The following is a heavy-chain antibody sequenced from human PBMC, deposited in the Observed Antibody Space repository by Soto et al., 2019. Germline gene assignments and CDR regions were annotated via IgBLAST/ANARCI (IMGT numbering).Heavy chain of an antibody. J-gene: IGHJ3*02. CDR2: IKKEGSEK. V-gene: IGHV3-7*05. CDR3: ARGYCSGTSCYAGALDI. D-gene: IGHD2-2*01. Sequence: EVQLVESGGGLVQPGGSLRLSCAASGFTFSNHWMSWVRQAPGKGLEWVAKIKKEGSEKHYVDSVKGRFTISRDNAKNSLYLQMNSLRVEDTAVYYCARGYCSGTSCYAGALDIWGQGTMVTVSS. CDR1: GFTFSNHW.